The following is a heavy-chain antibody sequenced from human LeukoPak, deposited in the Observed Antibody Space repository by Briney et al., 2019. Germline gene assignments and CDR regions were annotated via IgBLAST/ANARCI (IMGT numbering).Heavy chain of an antibody. D-gene: IGHD6-13*01. V-gene: IGHV4-59*01. CDR2: IYYSGST. CDR1: GGSISSYY. Sequence: SETLSLTCTVSGGSISSYYWSWIRQPPGKGLEWIGYIYYSGSTNYNPSLKSRVTISVDTSKNQFSLKLSSVTAADTAVYYCARFPAGYSSSRSSVHWGQGTLVTVSS. CDR3: ARFPAGYSSSRSSVH. J-gene: IGHJ4*02.